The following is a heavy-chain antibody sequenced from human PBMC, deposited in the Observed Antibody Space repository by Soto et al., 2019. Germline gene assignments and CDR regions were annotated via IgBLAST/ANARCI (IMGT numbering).Heavy chain of an antibody. Sequence: QVQLVESGGGVVQPGRSLRLSCAASGFTFSSYGMHWVRQAPGKGLEWEELVWYDGGNKYYADSVKGRFTISRDNSKNTRYLQMNSLRDEDTAVYYCVRAAGYSGNDYVYYYGMDVWGQGTTVTVSS. J-gene: IGHJ6*02. CDR3: VRAAGYSGNDYVYYYGMDV. V-gene: IGHV3-33*01. CDR1: GFTFSSYG. D-gene: IGHD5-12*01. CDR2: VWYDGGNK.